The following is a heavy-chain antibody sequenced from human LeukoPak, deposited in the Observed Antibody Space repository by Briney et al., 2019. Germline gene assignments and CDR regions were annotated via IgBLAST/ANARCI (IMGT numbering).Heavy chain of an antibody. J-gene: IGHJ4*02. CDR3: ARDYGNYYGSGSYYIGY. D-gene: IGHD3-10*01. CDR1: GYTFTGYY. V-gene: IGHV1-2*02. CDR2: INPNSGGT. Sequence: PGASVKVSCKASGYTFTGYYMHWVRQAPGQGLEWMGWINPNSGGTNYAQKFQGRVTMTRDTSISTAYMELGRLRSDDTAVYYCARDYGNYYGSGSYYIGYWGQGTLVTVSS.